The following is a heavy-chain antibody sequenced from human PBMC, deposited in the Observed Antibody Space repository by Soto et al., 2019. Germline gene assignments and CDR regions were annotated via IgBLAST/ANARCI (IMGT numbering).Heavy chain of an antibody. CDR2: VSFSGSK. D-gene: IGHD6-13*01. CDR1: GDSVSNSGYY. V-gene: IGHV4-39*01. J-gene: IGHJ5*02. Sequence: QLLLQESGPGLVKPSETLSLTCTVSGDSVSNSGYYWGWIRQSPGKRLEWSGSVSFSGSKYYNPSLRRRVTFSGATPKSLTSLKLRYATAAATAVYYCAIGSTWPGRDWFDPWGPGTLVTVS. CDR3: AIGSTWPGRDWFDP.